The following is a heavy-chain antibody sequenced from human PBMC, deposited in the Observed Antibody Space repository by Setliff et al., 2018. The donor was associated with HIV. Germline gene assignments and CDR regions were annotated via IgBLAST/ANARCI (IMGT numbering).Heavy chain of an antibody. J-gene: IGHJ4*02. CDR2: ISSSGSTI. CDR1: GFTFSSYE. CDR3: ARVSGPFDY. Sequence: GGSLRLSCAASGFTFSSYEMNWVRQAPGKGLEWVSYISSSGSTIYYADSVKGRFTISRDNAKESVYLQMNSLRVEESAVYYCARVSGPFDYWGPGTLVTVSS. D-gene: IGHD6-25*01. V-gene: IGHV3-48*03.